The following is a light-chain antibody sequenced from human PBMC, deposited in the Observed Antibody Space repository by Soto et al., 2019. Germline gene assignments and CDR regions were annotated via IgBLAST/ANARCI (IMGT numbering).Light chain of an antibody. CDR3: QHYGSSPRT. CDR1: QSVSSSY. J-gene: IGKJ1*01. V-gene: IGKV3-20*01. CDR2: GAS. Sequence: EIVLSQSPGTLSLSPGERATLSRRSSQSVSSSYLAWYQQKPGQAPRLLIYGASSRATGIPDRFSGSGSGTDFTLTISRLEPEDFAVYYCQHYGSSPRTFGQGTKVDIK.